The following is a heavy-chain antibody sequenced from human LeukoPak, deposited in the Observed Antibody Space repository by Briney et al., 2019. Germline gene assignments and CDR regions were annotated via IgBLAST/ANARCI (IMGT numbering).Heavy chain of an antibody. Sequence: GGSLRLSCAASGFTVSSNYMSWVRQAPGKGLEWVSLIYTGGSTSHADSVKGRFTVSRDNSKNTLYLQMNSLRAEDTAVYYCATGPVAGRLYWGQGTLVTVSS. CDR2: IYTGGST. D-gene: IGHD6-19*01. CDR3: ATGPVAGRLY. CDR1: GFTVSSNY. V-gene: IGHV3-66*01. J-gene: IGHJ4*02.